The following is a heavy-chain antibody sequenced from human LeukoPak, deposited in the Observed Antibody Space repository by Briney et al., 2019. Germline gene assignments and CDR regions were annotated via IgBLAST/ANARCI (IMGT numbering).Heavy chain of an antibody. D-gene: IGHD3-3*01. CDR3: AKRLSGHDFWGWLFDC. Sequence: TGGSLRLSCAASGFTFSNYWMNWVRQAPGKGLEWVSGISGSGGSTYYADSVKGRFTISRDNSKNTLFLQMNSLRAEDTAVYYCAKRLSGHDFWGWLFDCWGQGTLVTVSS. V-gene: IGHV3-23*01. CDR1: GFTFSNYW. J-gene: IGHJ4*02. CDR2: ISGSGGST.